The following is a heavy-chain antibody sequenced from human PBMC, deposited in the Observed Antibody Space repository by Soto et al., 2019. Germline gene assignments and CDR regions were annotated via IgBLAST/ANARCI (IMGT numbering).Heavy chain of an antibody. V-gene: IGHV1-8*01. Sequence: ASVKVSCTASGYSFTRYDINWVRQATGQGLEWMGWMNPNSGNTGYAQKFQGRVTMTRNTSISTAYMELSSLRSEDTAVYYCARGRHYDFWSGYFKAFDIWGQGTMVTVSS. CDR2: MNPNSGNT. CDR1: GYSFTRYD. D-gene: IGHD3-3*01. J-gene: IGHJ3*02. CDR3: ARGRHYDFWSGYFKAFDI.